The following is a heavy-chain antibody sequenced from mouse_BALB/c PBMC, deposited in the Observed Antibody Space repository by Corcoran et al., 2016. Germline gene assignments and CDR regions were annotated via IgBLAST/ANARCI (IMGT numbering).Heavy chain of an antibody. Sequence: EVQLQQSGPELVKPGASMKISCKASGYSFTVYTLNWVKQSHGKNLEWIGLINPYNGGTSYNQKFKGKATLTVDKSSSTAYMELLSLTSEDSAVYYCARDYYGSSYVFAYWGQGTLVTVSA. J-gene: IGHJ3*01. CDR2: INPYNGGT. D-gene: IGHD1-1*01. CDR3: ARDYYGSSYVFAY. CDR1: GYSFTVYT. V-gene: IGHV1-18*01.